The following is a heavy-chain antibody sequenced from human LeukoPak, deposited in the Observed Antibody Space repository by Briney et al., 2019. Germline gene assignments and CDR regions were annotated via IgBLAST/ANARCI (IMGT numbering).Heavy chain of an antibody. Sequence: GGSLRLSCAASGFTFSSYAMSWVRQAPGKRLEWVSAISGSGGSTYYADSVKGRFTISRDSSKNTLFLHMNTLRAEDTAIYYCAKDRTVGASYWYFDLWGRGTLVTVSS. CDR2: ISGSGGST. D-gene: IGHD1-26*01. CDR3: AKDRTVGASYWYFDL. V-gene: IGHV3-23*01. CDR1: GFTFSSYA. J-gene: IGHJ2*01.